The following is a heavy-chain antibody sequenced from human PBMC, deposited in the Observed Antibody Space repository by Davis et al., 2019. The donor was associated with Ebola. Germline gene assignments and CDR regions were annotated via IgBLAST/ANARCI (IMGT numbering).Heavy chain of an antibody. CDR2: IRSKANSYAT. CDR1: GFTFSGSA. D-gene: IGHD3-22*01. V-gene: IGHV3-73*01. CDR3: TITTASIDY. Sequence: GESLKISCAASGFTFSGSAMHWVRQASGKGLEWVGRIRSKANSYATAYAASVKGRFTISRDDSKNTAYLQMSSLKTEDTAVYYCTITTASIDYWGQGTLVTVSS. J-gene: IGHJ4*02.